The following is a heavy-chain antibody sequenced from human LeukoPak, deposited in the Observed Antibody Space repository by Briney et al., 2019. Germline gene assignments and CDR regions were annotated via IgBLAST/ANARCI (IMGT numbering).Heavy chain of an antibody. CDR1: GFTVSSNY. Sequence: AGGSLRLSCAASGFTVSSNYMSWVRQAPGKGLEWVSVIYSGGSTYYADSVKGRFTISRDNCKNTLYLQMNSLRAEDTAVYYCARDSRRILPSDWGQGTLVTVSS. D-gene: IGHD2-15*01. J-gene: IGHJ4*02. CDR2: IYSGGST. V-gene: IGHV3-66*01. CDR3: ARDSRRILPSD.